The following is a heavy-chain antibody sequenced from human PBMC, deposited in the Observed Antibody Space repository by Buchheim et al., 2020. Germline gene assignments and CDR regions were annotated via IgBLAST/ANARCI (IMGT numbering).Heavy chain of an antibody. CDR1: GFTFSSYS. J-gene: IGHJ6*02. CDR2: ISSSSSTI. CDR3: ARATWRDDYVWGSYRYFDYYGMDV. D-gene: IGHD3-16*02. Sequence: EVQLVESGGGLVQPGGSLRLSCAASGFTFSSYSMNWVRQAPGKGLEWVSYISSSSSTIYYADSVKGRFTISRDNAKNSLYLQMNSLRDEDTAVYYCARATWRDDYVWGSYRYFDYYGMDVWGRGTT. V-gene: IGHV3-48*02.